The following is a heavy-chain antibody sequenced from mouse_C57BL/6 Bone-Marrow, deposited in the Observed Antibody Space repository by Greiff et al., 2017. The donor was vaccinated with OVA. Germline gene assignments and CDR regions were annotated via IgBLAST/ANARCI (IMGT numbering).Heavy chain of an antibody. Sequence: DVKLVESGPGMVKPSQSLSLTCTVTGYSITSGYDWHWIRHFPGNKLEWMGYISYSGSTNYNPSLKSRISITHDTSKNHFFLKLNSVTTEDTATYYCAREGDWYFDVWGTGTTVTVSS. CDR1: GYSITSGYD. CDR2: ISYSGST. J-gene: IGHJ1*03. V-gene: IGHV3-1*01. CDR3: AREGDWYFDV.